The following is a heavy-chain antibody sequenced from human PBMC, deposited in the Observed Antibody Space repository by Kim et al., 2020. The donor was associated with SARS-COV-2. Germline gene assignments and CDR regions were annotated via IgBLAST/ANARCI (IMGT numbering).Heavy chain of an antibody. D-gene: IGHD6-13*01. J-gene: IGHJ3*02. CDR2: IYYSGST. CDR3: ARHWMGIAAAIRLGAFDI. Sequence: SETLSLTCTVSGGSISSSSYYWGWIRQPPGKGLEWIGSIYYSGSTYYNPSLKSRVTISVDTSKNQFSLKLSSVTAADTAVYYCARHWMGIAAAIRLGAFDIWGQGTMVTVSS. CDR1: GGSISSSSYY. V-gene: IGHV4-39*01.